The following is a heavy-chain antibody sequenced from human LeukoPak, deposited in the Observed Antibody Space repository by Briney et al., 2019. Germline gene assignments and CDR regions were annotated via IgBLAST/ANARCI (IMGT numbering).Heavy chain of an antibody. V-gene: IGHV3-30*02. J-gene: IGHJ6*03. CDR3: AKVTSPYYYYMDV. Sequence: PGGSLRLSCAAPGFTFSSYGMHWVRQAPGKGLEWVAFIRYDGSNKCYADPVKGRFTISRDNSKNMLYLQMNSLRGEETAVYYCAKVTSPYYYYMDVWGKGTTVTVSS. CDR1: GFTFSSYG. CDR2: IRYDGSNK.